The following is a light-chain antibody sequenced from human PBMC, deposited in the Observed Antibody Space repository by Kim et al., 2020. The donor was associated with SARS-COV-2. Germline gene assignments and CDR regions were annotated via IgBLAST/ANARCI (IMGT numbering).Light chain of an antibody. Sequence: LTQPPSVSKDLRQTATLTCTGNSNNVGNRGAAWLQQHQGHPPKLLSYRNNNRPSGISERLSASRSGNTASLTITGLQPEDEADYYCSAWDSSLSAWVFGGGTQLTVL. V-gene: IGLV10-54*01. CDR1: SNNVGNRG. CDR3: SAWDSSLSAWV. CDR2: RNN. J-gene: IGLJ3*02.